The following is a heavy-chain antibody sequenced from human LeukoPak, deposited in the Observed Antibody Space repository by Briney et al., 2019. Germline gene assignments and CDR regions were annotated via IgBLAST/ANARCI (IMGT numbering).Heavy chain of an antibody. D-gene: IGHD6-19*01. Sequence: SETLSLTCTVSGDSISSSTYYWGWIRQTPGKGLEWIGSIFYSGSTYYNPSLKSRVTISVDTSKNQFSLKLSSVTAADKAVYYCASQVIAVNFYFDYWGQGTLVAASS. V-gene: IGHV4-39*01. CDR2: IFYSGST. CDR3: ASQVIAVNFYFDY. CDR1: GDSISSSTYY. J-gene: IGHJ4*02.